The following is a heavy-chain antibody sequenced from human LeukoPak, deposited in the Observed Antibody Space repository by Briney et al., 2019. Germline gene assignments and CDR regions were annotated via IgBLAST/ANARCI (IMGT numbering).Heavy chain of an antibody. J-gene: IGHJ4*02. CDR2: IRGSGGST. V-gene: IGHV3-23*01. D-gene: IGHD6-13*01. Sequence: QPGGSLRLSCAASGFTFSSYAMSWVRQAPGKGLEWVSAIRGSGGSTYYADSVKGRFTISRDNSMNTLSLQVNSLRAEDTALYYCAKSSSWTYHYLDYWGQGALVTVSS. CDR1: GFTFSSYA. CDR3: AKSSSWTYHYLDY.